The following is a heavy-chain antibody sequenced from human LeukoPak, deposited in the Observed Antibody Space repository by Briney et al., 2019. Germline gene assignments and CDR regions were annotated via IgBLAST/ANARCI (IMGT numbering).Heavy chain of an antibody. CDR2: IRWNSGSI. J-gene: IGHJ4*02. V-gene: IGHV3-9*01. CDR3: AKDIDQAYCGGDCYSFDY. D-gene: IGHD2-21*02. CDR1: GFTFDDYA. Sequence: PGRSLRLSCAASGFTFDDYAMHWVRQAPGKGLEWVSGIRWNSGSIGYADSVKGRFTISRDNAKNSLYLQMNSLRAEDTALYYCAKDIDQAYCGGDCYSFDYWGQGTLVTVSS.